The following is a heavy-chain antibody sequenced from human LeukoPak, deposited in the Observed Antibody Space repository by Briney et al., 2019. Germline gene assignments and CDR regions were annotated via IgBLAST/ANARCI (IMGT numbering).Heavy chain of an antibody. Sequence: KPGGSLRLSCAASGFTFSDYYMSWIRQAPGKGLEWVSYISSSGSTIYYADSVKGRFTISRDNAKNSLYLQMSNLTAEDTAVYHCAKGVGRDGSGRIPDFWGRGTLVTVSS. CDR3: AKGVGRDGSGRIPDF. CDR2: ISSSGSTI. D-gene: IGHD3-10*01. J-gene: IGHJ4*02. V-gene: IGHV3-11*01. CDR1: GFTFSDYY.